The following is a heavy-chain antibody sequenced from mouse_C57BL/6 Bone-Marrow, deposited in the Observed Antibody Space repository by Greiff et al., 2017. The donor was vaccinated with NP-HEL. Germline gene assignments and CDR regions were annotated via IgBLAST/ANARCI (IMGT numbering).Heavy chain of an antibody. V-gene: IGHV1-22*01. CDR2: INPNNGGT. Sequence: EVQLQQSGPELVKPGASVKMSCKASGYTFTDYNMHWVKQSHGKSLEWIGYINPNNGGTSYNQQFKGKATLTVNKSSSTAYMELRSLTSEDSAVYYCASEGSYEYFDVWGTGTTVTVSS. D-gene: IGHD1-1*02. J-gene: IGHJ1*03. CDR1: GYTFTDYN. CDR3: ASEGSYEYFDV.